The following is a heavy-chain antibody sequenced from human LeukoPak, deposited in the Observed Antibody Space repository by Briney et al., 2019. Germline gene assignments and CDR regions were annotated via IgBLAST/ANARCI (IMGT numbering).Heavy chain of an antibody. Sequence: SETLSLTCYLYGGSFSGYYWSWIRQSPGKGLEWIGEINQIGNTNYIPSLKSRLTISIDTSNNQFSLNLTSVTAADTGVYYCARIRRPLRGYFDHWGQGTLVTVSS. CDR1: GGSFSGYY. V-gene: IGHV4-34*01. CDR2: INQIGNT. CDR3: ARIRRPLRGYFDH. D-gene: IGHD3-16*01. J-gene: IGHJ4*02.